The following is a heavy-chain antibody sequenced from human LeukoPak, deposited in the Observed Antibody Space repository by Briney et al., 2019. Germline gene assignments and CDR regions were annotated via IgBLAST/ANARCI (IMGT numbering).Heavy chain of an antibody. CDR1: GFTFRTYA. Sequence: GGSLRLSCAASGFTFRTYAMHWVRQAPGKGLEYVSAISSNGGSTFYGNSVKGRFTVSRDNSKNTLYLQMNSLRAEDTAAYYCAKDLLREYVLSAVPTGWGQGTLVTVSS. CDR3: AKDLLREYVLSAVPTG. D-gene: IGHD2-8*01. CDR2: ISSNGGST. V-gene: IGHV3-64*01. J-gene: IGHJ4*02.